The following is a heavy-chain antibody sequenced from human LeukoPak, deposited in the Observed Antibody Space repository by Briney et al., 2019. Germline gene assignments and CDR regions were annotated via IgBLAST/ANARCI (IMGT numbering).Heavy chain of an antibody. CDR1: GGSISSTNSY. D-gene: IGHD1-26*01. Sequence: SETLSLTCTVSGGSISSTNSYWGWIRQSPRTGLEWIGNIYSSGSSYYNPSLESRVTISIDTSENQFSLKLTSVTAADTAVYYCARKREGPTTGIDYWGQGTLVTVSS. V-gene: IGHV4-39*07. CDR2: IYSSGSS. CDR3: ARKREGPTTGIDY. J-gene: IGHJ4*02.